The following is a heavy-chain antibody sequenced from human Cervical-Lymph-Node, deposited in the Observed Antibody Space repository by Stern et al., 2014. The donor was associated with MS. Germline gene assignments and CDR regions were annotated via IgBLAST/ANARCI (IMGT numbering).Heavy chain of an antibody. V-gene: IGHV3-53*01. D-gene: IGHD3-3*01. CDR3: ASGFWSHDH. J-gene: IGHJ5*02. CDR2: IYGADTT. CDR1: GFTVSSNH. Sequence: LQLVESGGGLIQPGGSLRLSCAASGFTVSSNHMSWVRQAPGKGLEWVSVIYGADTTYYADSVKGRFTISRDNSTNTLFFQMNSLGVEDTAIYYCASGFWSHDHWGQGTLVTVSS.